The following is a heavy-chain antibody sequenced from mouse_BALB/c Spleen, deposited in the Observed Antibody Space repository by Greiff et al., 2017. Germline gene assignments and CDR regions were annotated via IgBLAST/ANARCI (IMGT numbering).Heavy chain of an antibody. J-gene: IGHJ4*01. Sequence: EVHLVESGGGLVKPGGSLKLSCAASGFTFSSYAMSWVRQSPEKRLEWVAEISSGGSYTYYPDTVTGRFTISRDNAKNTLYLEMSSLRSEDTAMYYCARLLERSSYAMDYWGQGTSVTVAS. D-gene: IGHD1-1*01. V-gene: IGHV5-9-4*01. CDR3: ARLLERSSYAMDY. CDR1: GFTFSSYA. CDR2: ISSGGSYT.